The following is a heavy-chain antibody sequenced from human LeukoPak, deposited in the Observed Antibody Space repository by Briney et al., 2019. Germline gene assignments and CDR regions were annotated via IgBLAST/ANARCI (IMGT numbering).Heavy chain of an antibody. CDR3: ATVQSATYYDILTGSPGYYYYGMDV. J-gene: IGHJ6*04. CDR2: IIPIFGTA. V-gene: IGHV1-69*06. D-gene: IGHD3-9*01. CDR1: GGTFSSYA. Sequence: SVKVSCKASGGTFSSYAISWVRQAPGQGLEWMGGIIPIFGTANYAQKFQGRVTITADKSTSTAYMELSSLRSEDTAVYYCATVQSATYYDILTGSPGYYYYGMDVWGKGTTVTVSS.